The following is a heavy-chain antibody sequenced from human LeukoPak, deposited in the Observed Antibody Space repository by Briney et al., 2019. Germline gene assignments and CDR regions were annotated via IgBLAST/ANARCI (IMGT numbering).Heavy chain of an antibody. CDR2: IYYSGNT. CDR1: GGSISSYY. D-gene: IGHD2-21*01. CDR3: ARTYIPSDAFNI. V-gene: IGHV4-59*01. J-gene: IGHJ3*02. Sequence: SETLSLTCTVSGGSISSYYWNWIRQPPGKGLEWIGCIYYSGNTNYNPSLKSRVTILVDTSRNQFSLKLRSVTAADTAVYYCARTYIPSDAFNIWGQGTLVTVSS.